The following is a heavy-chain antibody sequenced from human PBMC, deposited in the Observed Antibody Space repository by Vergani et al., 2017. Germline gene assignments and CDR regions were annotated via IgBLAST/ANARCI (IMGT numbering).Heavy chain of an antibody. J-gene: IGHJ4*02. V-gene: IGHV4-4*03. D-gene: IGHD2-21*01. Sequence: QVQLQESGPGLVKPPGTLSLTCAVSGGSISSSNWWSWVRQPPGKGLEWIGEIYHSGSTNYNPYLKSRVTISVDKSKNQFSLKLSSVTAADAAVYYCARRGKIRGGGEGSYLDYWGQGTLVTVSS. CDR1: GGSISSSNW. CDR2: IYHSGST. CDR3: ARRGKIRGGGEGSYLDY.